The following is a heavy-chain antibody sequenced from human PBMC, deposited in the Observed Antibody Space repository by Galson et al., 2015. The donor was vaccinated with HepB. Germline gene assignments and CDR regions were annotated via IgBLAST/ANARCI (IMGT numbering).Heavy chain of an antibody. D-gene: IGHD3-3*01. CDR2: IKSKTDGGTT. V-gene: IGHV3-15*01. CDR1: GFTFSNAW. J-gene: IGHJ4*02. Sequence: LRLSCAASGFTFSNAWMSWVRQAPGKGLEWVGRIKSKTDGGTTDYAAPVKGRFTISRDDSKNTLYLQMNSLKTEDTAVYYCTTVFGDYDFWSGYLPIDYWGQGTLVTVSS. CDR3: TTVFGDYDFWSGYLPIDY.